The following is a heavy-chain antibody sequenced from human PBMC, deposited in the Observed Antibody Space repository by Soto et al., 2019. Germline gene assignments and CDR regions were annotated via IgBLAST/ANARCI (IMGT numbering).Heavy chain of an antibody. J-gene: IGHJ6*02. CDR1: GGTFSSYA. V-gene: IGHV1-69*13. Sequence: GASVKVSCKASGGTFSSYAISWVRRAPGQGLEWMGGIIPIFGTANYAQKFQGRVTITADESTSTAYMELSSLRSEDTAVYYCARVNPAYYYYGMDVWGQGTTVTVSS. CDR3: ARVNPAYYYYGMDV. CDR2: IIPIFGTA.